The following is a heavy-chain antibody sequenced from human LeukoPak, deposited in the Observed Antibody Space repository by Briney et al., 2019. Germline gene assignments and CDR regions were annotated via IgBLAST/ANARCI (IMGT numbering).Heavy chain of an antibody. CDR3: ARRANCSGGSCYLYYYYGMDV. D-gene: IGHD2-15*01. CDR1: GGSISSGGYY. J-gene: IGHJ6*02. Sequence: PSETLSLTCTVSGGSISSGGYYWSWIRQHPGKGLEWIGYIYYSGSTNYNPSLKSRVTISVDTSKNQFSLKLSSVTAADTAVYYCARRANCSGGSCYLYYYYGMDVWGQGTTVTVSS. CDR2: IYYSGST. V-gene: IGHV4-61*08.